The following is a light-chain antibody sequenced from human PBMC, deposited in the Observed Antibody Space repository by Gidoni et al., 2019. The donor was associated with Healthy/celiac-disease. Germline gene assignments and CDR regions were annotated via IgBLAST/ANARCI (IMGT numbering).Light chain of an antibody. CDR2: AAS. CDR1: QRINND. V-gene: IGKV1-39*01. CDR3: QQSYITPRT. J-gene: IGKJ1*01. Sequence: IQMTQSPSSLSASVGDRVTITCRASQRINNDLNWYQHKPGKAPRLLIYAASSLQSGVPSRFSGRGSGTDFTLLTLTITSLQPEDFATYYCQQSYITPRTFGQGTKVEIK.